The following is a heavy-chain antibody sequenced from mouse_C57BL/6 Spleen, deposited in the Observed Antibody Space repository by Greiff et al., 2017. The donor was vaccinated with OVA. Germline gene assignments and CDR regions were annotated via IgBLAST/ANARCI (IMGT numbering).Heavy chain of an antibody. Sequence: QVQLQQPGAELVKPGASVKMSCKASGYTFTSYWITWVKQRPGQGLEWIGDIYPGSGSTNYNEKFKSKATLTVDTSSSTAYMQLSSLTSEDSAVYYCARFYDYDGGGFDYWGQGTTLTVSS. D-gene: IGHD2-4*01. CDR3: ARFYDYDGGGFDY. CDR2: IYPGSGST. J-gene: IGHJ2*01. CDR1: GYTFTSYW. V-gene: IGHV1-55*01.